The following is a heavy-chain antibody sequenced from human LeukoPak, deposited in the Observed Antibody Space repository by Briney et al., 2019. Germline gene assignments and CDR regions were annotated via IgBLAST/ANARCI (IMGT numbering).Heavy chain of an antibody. CDR1: GGSISCCY. CDR3: ARPGTISSESYFHY. J-gene: IGHJ4*02. D-gene: IGHD1-1*01. V-gene: IGHV4-4*08. CDR2: IHNSGRT. Sequence: SETLSLTCSAAGGSISCCYWSWLRQSPGKGLEWIGYIHNSGRTNYNPSLKSRVTGFVDTSKNQVSLRLSSVTAADTAVYYCARPGTISSESYFHYWGQGALVTVSS.